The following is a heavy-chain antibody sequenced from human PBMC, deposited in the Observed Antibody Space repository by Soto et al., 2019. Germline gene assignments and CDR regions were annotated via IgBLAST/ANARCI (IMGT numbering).Heavy chain of an antibody. CDR2: IRNKANYYTT. D-gene: IGHD2-2*01. J-gene: IGHJ5*02. CDR1: GFPFSDLY. V-gene: IGHV3-72*01. CDR3: LIAGGTRT. Sequence: EVQVVESGGGLVQPGGSLRLSCAASGFPFSDLYIDWVRQAPGKGLEWVARIRNKANYYTTDYAASVKGRFTISRDDSTNSVYLQMNSLKTEDPAVYYCLIAGGTRTWGQGTLVSVSS.